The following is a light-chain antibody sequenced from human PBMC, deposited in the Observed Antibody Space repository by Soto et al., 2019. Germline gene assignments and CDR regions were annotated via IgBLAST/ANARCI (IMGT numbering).Light chain of an antibody. Sequence: EIVLTQSPGTLSLSPGERATLSCRASQSVSSSYLAWYQQKPGQAPRLLIYGASSRATGIPDRFSGSGSGTDFTPPISRLEPEDFAVYYCQQYGSSPPYTFGQGTKLEIK. CDR2: GAS. J-gene: IGKJ2*01. CDR3: QQYGSSPPYT. V-gene: IGKV3-20*01. CDR1: QSVSSSY.